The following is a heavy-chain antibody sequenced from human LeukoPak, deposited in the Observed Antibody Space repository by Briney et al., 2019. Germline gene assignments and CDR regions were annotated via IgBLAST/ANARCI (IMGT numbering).Heavy chain of an antibody. CDR1: GGSISSGGYY. CDR3: AREFYYYDSSGYPGRGFDY. V-gene: IGHV4-31*03. CDR2: IYYSGST. J-gene: IGHJ4*02. Sequence: RPSQTLSLTCTVSGGSISSGGYYWSWIRQHPGKGLEWIGYIYYSGSTYYHPSLKSRVTISVDTSKNQFSLKLSSVAAADTAVYYCAREFYYYDSSGYPGRGFDYWGQGTLVTVSS. D-gene: IGHD3-22*01.